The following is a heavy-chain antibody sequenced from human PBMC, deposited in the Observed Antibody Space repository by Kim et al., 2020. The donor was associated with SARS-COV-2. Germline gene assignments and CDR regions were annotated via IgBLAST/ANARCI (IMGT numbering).Heavy chain of an antibody. D-gene: IGHD6-19*01. J-gene: IGHJ4*02. CDR3: ARVVAGTPNSDY. Sequence: SETLSLTCAVYGGSFSGYYWSWIRQPPGKGLEWIGEINHSGSTNYNPSLKSRVTISVDTSKNQFSLKLSSVTAADTAVYYCARVVAGTPNSDYWGQGTLVTVSS. CDR1: GGSFSGYY. CDR2: INHSGST. V-gene: IGHV4-34*01.